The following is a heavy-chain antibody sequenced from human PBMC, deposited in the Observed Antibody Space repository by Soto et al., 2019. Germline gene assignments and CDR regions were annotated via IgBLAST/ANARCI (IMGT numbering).Heavy chain of an antibody. D-gene: IGHD6-13*01. V-gene: IGHV1-46*01. CDR1: GYTFTDFY. CDR2: INPNGGST. J-gene: IGHJ5*02. CDR3: ARDSQIAAAGTRLTNWFDP. Sequence: ASVKVSCKASGYTFTDFYMHWVRQAPGQGLAWMGIINPNGGSTSYAQKFQGRVTMTRDTSTSTAYMELSSLRSEDTAVYYCARDSQIAAAGTRLTNWFDPWGQGTLVTVSS.